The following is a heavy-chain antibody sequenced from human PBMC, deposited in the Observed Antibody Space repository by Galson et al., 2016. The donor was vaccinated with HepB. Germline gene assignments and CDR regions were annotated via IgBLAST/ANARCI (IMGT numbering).Heavy chain of an antibody. CDR2: IYHSGST. J-gene: IGHJ4*02. D-gene: IGHD2-2*01. Sequence: SETLSLTCVVSGASISSTNWWNWVRQPPGKGLEWIVEIYHSGSTKYSPSLESRVTIEVDKAKNLFSLRLTSVTAADTAVYYRASRIYITSWYAPVLSYWGQGSLVTVSS. CDR3: ASRIYITSWYAPVLSY. CDR1: GASISSTNW. V-gene: IGHV4-4*02.